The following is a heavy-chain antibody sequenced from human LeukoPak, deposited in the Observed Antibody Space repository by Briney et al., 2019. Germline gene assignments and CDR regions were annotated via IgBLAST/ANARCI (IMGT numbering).Heavy chain of an antibody. V-gene: IGHV3-23*01. CDR1: GFSVRSYC. D-gene: IGHD2-2*01. Sequence: GGSLRLSCAASGFSVRSYCMTWVRQAPGKGLEWVSGISGSGGSTYYADSVKGRFTISSDNSKNTLYLQMNSLRAEDTAVYYCAKKGGIVVVPAAPGGVYWGQGTLVTVSS. CDR2: ISGSGGST. J-gene: IGHJ4*02. CDR3: AKKGGIVVVPAAPGGVY.